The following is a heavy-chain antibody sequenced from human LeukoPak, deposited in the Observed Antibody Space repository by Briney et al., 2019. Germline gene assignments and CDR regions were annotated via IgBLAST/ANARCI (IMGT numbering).Heavy chain of an antibody. CDR1: GFTFSSYG. D-gene: IGHD1-26*01. CDR2: ISGSGGST. J-gene: IGHJ6*03. Sequence: GGSLRLSCAASGFTFSSYGMSWVRQAPGKGLEWVPAISGSGGSTYYADSVKGRFTISRDYAKNSLYLQMNSLRAEDTAVYYCARVGNNYYDYMDVWGKGTTVTVSS. CDR3: ARVGNNYYDYMDV. V-gene: IGHV3-23*01.